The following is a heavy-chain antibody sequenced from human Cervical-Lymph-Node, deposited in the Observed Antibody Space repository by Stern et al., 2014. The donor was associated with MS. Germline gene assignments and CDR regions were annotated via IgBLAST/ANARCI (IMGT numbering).Heavy chain of an antibody. CDR2: TYNIGST. CDR1: GGSIRSYY. Sequence: VQLEESGPGLVKPSETLSLTCTVSGGSIRSYYWNWVRQSPGKGLEWIGYTYNIGSTKYNPSLKSRVTISVDTSKNQFSLKLSSVTAADTAVYYCAGESSSGLLDYWGQGTLVTVSS. J-gene: IGHJ4*02. D-gene: IGHD6-19*01. V-gene: IGHV4-59*01. CDR3: AGESSSGLLDY.